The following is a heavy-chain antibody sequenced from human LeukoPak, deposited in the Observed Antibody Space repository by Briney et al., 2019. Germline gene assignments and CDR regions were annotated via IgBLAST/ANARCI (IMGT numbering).Heavy chain of an antibody. CDR3: ATPKVGYSSGWYDY. CDR1: GFTFSSYA. V-gene: IGHV3-21*01. Sequence: GGSLRLSCAASGFTFSSYAMSWVRQAPGKGLEWVSSISSSSSYIYYADSVKGRFTISRDNAKNSLYLQMNSLRAEDTAVYYCATPKVGYSSGWYDYWGQGTLVTVSS. D-gene: IGHD6-19*01. CDR2: ISSSSSYI. J-gene: IGHJ4*02.